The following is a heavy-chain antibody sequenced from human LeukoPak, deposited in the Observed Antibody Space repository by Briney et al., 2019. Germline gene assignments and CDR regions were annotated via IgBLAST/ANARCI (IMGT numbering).Heavy chain of an antibody. CDR1: GYTFTDYY. CDR3: ANIDYVYHDAFDI. Sequence: GASVKVSCKAPGYTFTDYYIHWVRQAPGQGLEWIGWITPNSGDTNSAQNFQGRVTMTRDTSISTAYMELTSLRSDDTAVYYCANIDYVYHDAFDIWGQGTMVTVSS. V-gene: IGHV1-2*02. CDR2: ITPNSGDT. J-gene: IGHJ3*02. D-gene: IGHD4-17*01.